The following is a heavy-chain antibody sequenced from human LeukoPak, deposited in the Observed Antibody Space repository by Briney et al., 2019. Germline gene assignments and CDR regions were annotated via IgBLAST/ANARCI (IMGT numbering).Heavy chain of an antibody. V-gene: IGHV4-59*08. D-gene: IGHD3-9*01. J-gene: IGHJ5*02. CDR2: THYSGNT. CDR1: GGSIIGYY. Sequence: SETLSLTCTVSGGSIIGYYWSWIRQPPGKGLEWIGYTHYSGNTNYNPSLKSRVTMSVDTSKNQFSLKLSSVTAADTAVYYCARHVDTNWFDPWGQGTLVTVSS. CDR3: ARHVDTNWFDP.